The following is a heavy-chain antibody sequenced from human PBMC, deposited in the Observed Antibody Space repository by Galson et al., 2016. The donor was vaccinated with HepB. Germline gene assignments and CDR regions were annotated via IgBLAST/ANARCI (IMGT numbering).Heavy chain of an antibody. Sequence: SLRLSCAASGFSVGSNYMSWFRQAPGSGLEWVSVIYTSGTTYYADSVKGRFTISRDNSRDTLYLQINSLRAEDTAVYYCAKAVFVWSPFDYWGQGILVTVSS. CDR3: AKAVFVWSPFDY. V-gene: IGHV3-53*01. D-gene: IGHD1-26*01. J-gene: IGHJ4*02. CDR1: GFSVGSNY. CDR2: IYTSGTT.